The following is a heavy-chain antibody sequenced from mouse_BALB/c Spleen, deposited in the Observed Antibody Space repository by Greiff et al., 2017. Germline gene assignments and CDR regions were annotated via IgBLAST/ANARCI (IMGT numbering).Heavy chain of an antibody. CDR1: GFTFSSYA. CDR3: ARGFDYDVGY. CDR2: ISSGGST. D-gene: IGHD2-4*01. Sequence: EVMLVESGGGLVKPGGSLKLSCAASGFTFSSYAMSWVRQTPEKRLEWVASISSGGSTYYPDSVKGRFTISRDNARNILYLQMSSLRSEDTAMYYCARGFDYDVGYWGQGTTLTVSS. V-gene: IGHV5-6-5*01. J-gene: IGHJ2*01.